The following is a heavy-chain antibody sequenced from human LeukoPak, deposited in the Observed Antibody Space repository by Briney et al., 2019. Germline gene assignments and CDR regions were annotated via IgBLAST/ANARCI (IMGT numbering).Heavy chain of an antibody. Sequence: SETLSFTCSRSGGTSCNHSWSRVGQPPGRGLEWIGYIYYSGSTKYNPSLKSRVTITVDTSKNKFSLKLSSVTAADTAVYYCAREFSCDRSFSYWGQGTVIIV. V-gene: IGHV4-59*11. CDR3: AREFSCDRSFSY. J-gene: IGHJ1*01. D-gene: IGHD3-22*01. CDR1: GGTSCNHS. CDR2: IYYSGST.